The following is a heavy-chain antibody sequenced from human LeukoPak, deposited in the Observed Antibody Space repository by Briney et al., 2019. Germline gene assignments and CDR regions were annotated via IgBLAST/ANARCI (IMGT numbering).Heavy chain of an antibody. J-gene: IGHJ4*02. D-gene: IGHD4-17*01. CDR1: GLTLSSYW. CDR2: IKQDGSEK. Sequence: GGSLRLSCAASGLTLSSYWMSWVRQAPGKGLEWVANIKQDGSEKYYVDSVEGRFTISRDNAKNSLYPQMNSLRAEDTAVYYCAREGYGPLDFWGQGTLVTVSS. V-gene: IGHV3-7*01. CDR3: AREGYGPLDF.